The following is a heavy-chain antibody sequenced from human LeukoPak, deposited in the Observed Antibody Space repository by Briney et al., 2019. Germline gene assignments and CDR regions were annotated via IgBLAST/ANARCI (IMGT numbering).Heavy chain of an antibody. CDR3: ARASAHWSDY. CDR1: AYTFTNYG. D-gene: IGHD2-8*02. V-gene: IGHV1-18*01. J-gene: IGHJ4*02. Sequence: VASVKVSCKASAYTFTNYGISWVRQAPGQGLEWMGWIRAYNGNTNYEQKVQGRVTMTTDTSTSTAYMELRSLTSDDTAVYYCARASAHWSDYWSQGTLVTVSS. CDR2: IRAYNGNT.